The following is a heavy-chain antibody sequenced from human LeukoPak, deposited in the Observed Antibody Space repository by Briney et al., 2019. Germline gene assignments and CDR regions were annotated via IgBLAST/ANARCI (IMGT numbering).Heavy chain of an antibody. D-gene: IGHD6-13*01. V-gene: IGHV3-11*04. Sequence: GGSLRLSCAASGFTFSGYYMGWIRQAAGKGLEWVSYIIDNGRKVYYADSVKGQFTISRDNAKNSLYLQMNSLRAEDTAVYYCARDGGSSWYFDYWGQGTLVTVSS. J-gene: IGHJ4*02. CDR3: ARDGGSSWYFDY. CDR2: IIDNGRKV. CDR1: GFTFSGYY.